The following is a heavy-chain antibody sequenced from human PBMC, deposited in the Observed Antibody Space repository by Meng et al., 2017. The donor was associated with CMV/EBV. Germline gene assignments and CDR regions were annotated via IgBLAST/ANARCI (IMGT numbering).Heavy chain of an antibody. V-gene: IGHV3-30*02. Sequence: GESLKISCAASGFTFSSYGTHWVRQAPGKGLEWVAFIRYDGSNKYYADSVKGRFTISRDNSKNTLYLQMNSLRAEDTAVYYCANQYSSSWGGGYFDYWGQGTLVTVSS. CDR1: GFTFSSYG. J-gene: IGHJ4*02. CDR2: IRYDGSNK. CDR3: ANQYSSSWGGGYFDY. D-gene: IGHD6-13*01.